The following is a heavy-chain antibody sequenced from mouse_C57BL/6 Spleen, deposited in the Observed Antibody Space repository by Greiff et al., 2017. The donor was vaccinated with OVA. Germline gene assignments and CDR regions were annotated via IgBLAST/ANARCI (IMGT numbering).Heavy chain of an antibody. J-gene: IGHJ2*01. Sequence: VQLVESGAELVRPGTSVKVSCKASGYAFTNYLIEWVKQRPGQGLEWIGVINPGSGGTNYNEKFKGKATLTADKSSSTAYMQLSSLTSEDSAVYFCARGPGGFDYWGQGTTLTVSS. CDR1: GYAFTNYL. CDR3: ARGPGGFDY. CDR2: INPGSGGT. V-gene: IGHV1-54*01.